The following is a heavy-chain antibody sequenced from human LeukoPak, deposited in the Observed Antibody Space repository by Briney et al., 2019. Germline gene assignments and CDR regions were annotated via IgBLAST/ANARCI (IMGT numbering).Heavy chain of an antibody. D-gene: IGHD6-19*01. CDR1: GFTFNSYA. V-gene: IGHV3-23*01. CDR3: ARDYSHSGFLYYYYYGMDV. J-gene: IGHJ6*02. Sequence: GGSLRLSCAASGFTFNSYAMIWVRQAPGKGLESISSISTTGDRTYYADSVKGRFTISRDNSKNTLYLQMNSLRAEDTAVYYCARDYSHSGFLYYYYYGMDVWGQGTTVTVSS. CDR2: ISTTGDRT.